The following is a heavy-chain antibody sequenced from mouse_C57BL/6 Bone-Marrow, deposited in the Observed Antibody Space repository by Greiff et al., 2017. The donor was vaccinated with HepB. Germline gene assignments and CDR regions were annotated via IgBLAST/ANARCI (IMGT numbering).Heavy chain of an antibody. Sequence: EVQRVESGGGLVQPGESLKLSCESNEYEFPSHDMSWVRKTPEKRLELVAAINSDGGSTYYPDTMERRFIITRDNTKKTLYLQMSRLRSEDTALYYCARQGYGFAMDYWGQGTSVTVSS. D-gene: IGHD2-10*02. V-gene: IGHV5-2*01. J-gene: IGHJ4*01. CDR1: EYEFPSHD. CDR3: ARQGYGFAMDY. CDR2: INSDGGST.